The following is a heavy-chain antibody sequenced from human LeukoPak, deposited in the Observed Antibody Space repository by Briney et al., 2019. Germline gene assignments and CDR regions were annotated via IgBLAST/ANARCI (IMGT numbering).Heavy chain of an antibody. D-gene: IGHD1-26*01. CDR3: ARSPAHGGRRSKYYYYYMDV. J-gene: IGHJ6*03. CDR1: GGTFSSYA. CDR2: IIPIFGTA. Sequence: SVKVSCKXSGGTFSSYAISWVPQAPGQGLEWMGRIIPIFGTANYSQKFQGRVTITTDESTSTAYMELSSLRSEDTAVYYCARSPAHGGRRSKYYYYYMDVWGKGTTVTVSS. V-gene: IGHV1-69*05.